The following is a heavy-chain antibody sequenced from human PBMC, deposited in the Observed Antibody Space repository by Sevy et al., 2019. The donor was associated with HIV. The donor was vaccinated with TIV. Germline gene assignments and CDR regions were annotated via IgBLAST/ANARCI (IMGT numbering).Heavy chain of an antibody. CDR3: GRVPVAAAGTGINY. D-gene: IGHD6-13*01. V-gene: IGHV3-74*01. Sequence: GGSLRLSCAASGFTFSSYWMHWVRQAPGKGLVWLSRIYVDGRTASYADSVKGRFAISRDNAKNNLYLQMNSLRDEDTAVYYCGRVPVAAAGTGINYWGQGTLVTVSS. J-gene: IGHJ4*02. CDR2: IYVDGRTA. CDR1: GFTFSSYW.